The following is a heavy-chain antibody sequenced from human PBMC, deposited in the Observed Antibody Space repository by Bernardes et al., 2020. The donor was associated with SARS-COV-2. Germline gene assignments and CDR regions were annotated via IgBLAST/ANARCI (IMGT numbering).Heavy chain of an antibody. Sequence: ASVKVSCKASGYTFTSYGISWVRQAPGQGLEWMGWISAYNGNTNYAQKLQGRVTMTTDTSTSTAYMELRSLRSDDTAVYYCARDLAGYCSGGSCPVDYWGQGTLVTVSS. J-gene: IGHJ4*02. D-gene: IGHD2-15*01. CDR1: GYTFTSYG. V-gene: IGHV1-18*01. CDR3: ARDLAGYCSGGSCPVDY. CDR2: ISAYNGNT.